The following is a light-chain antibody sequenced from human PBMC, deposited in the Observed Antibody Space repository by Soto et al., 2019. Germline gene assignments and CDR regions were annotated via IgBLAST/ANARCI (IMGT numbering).Light chain of an antibody. CDR2: DAS. CDR1: QSVSDY. J-gene: IGKJ4*01. Sequence: EIVLTQSPATLSLSPGERATLSCTASQSVSDYLAWYQQKPGQAPRPLIYDASNRATGIPARFSGSGCGTDFTLTISSLEPEDCAVYYCHQRSSWPLTFGGGTKVEIK. CDR3: HQRSSWPLT. V-gene: IGKV3-11*01.